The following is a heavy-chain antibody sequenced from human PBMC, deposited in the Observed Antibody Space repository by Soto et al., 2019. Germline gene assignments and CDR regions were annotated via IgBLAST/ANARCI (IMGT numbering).Heavy chain of an antibody. CDR1: GYSFTSYW. J-gene: IGHJ6*02. Sequence: PGESLKISCKGSGYSFTSYWIGWVRQMPGKGLEWMGIIYPGDSDTRYSPSFQGQVTISADKSISTAYLHWSSLKASDTAMYYCARQGSTTTDYYGMDVWGQGTTVTVS. V-gene: IGHV5-51*01. CDR3: ARQGSTTTDYYGMDV. CDR2: IYPGDSDT. D-gene: IGHD4-17*01.